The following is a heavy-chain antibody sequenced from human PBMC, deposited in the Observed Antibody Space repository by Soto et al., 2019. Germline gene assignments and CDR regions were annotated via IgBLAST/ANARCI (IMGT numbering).Heavy chain of an antibody. V-gene: IGHV3-15*07. CDR2: IKSKTDGGTT. D-gene: IGHD5-18*01. CDR1: GFTFSNAW. CDR3: ARDPLWGTAMVLWYFDL. J-gene: IGHJ2*01. Sequence: TGGSLRLSCAASGFTFSNAWMNWVRQAPGKGLEWVGRIKSKTDGGTTDYAAPVKGRFTISRDDSKNTLYLQMNSLRAEDTAVYYCARDPLWGTAMVLWYFDLWGRGTLVTVSS.